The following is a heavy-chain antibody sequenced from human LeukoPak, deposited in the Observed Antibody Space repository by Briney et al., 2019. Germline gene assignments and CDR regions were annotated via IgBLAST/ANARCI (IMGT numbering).Heavy chain of an antibody. CDR2: IYYSGST. Sequence: SETLSLTCTVSGGSISSYYWSWIRQPPGKGLEWIGYIYYSGSTNYNPSLKSRVTMSIDTSKSQFSLNLNSVTAADTAVYYCARVYDYGKFDFWGPGTPLTVSS. V-gene: IGHV4-59*01. J-gene: IGHJ4*02. D-gene: IGHD4/OR15-4a*01. CDR3: ARVYDYGKFDF. CDR1: GGSISSYY.